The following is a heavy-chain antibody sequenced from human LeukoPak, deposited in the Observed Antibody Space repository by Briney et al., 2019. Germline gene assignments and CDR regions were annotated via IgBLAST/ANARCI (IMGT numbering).Heavy chain of an antibody. CDR2: IYSDGIT. D-gene: IGHD6-19*01. Sequence: GTLSLTCAVSGGSISSSNWWSWVRQPPGEGLEWVSTIYSDGITNYSDSVKGRFTISRDNSKNMLYLQMNSLRAEDTAVYFCARDLRGWSAWDHWGQGTLVTVSS. CDR1: GGSISSSNW. J-gene: IGHJ4*02. V-gene: IGHV3-66*01. CDR3: ARDLRGWSAWDH.